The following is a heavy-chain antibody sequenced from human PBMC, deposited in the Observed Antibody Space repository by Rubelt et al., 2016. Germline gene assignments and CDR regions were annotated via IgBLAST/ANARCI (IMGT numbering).Heavy chain of an antibody. CDR1: GFTFSSYA. V-gene: IGHV3-33*08. CDR2: LQFDGAAT. D-gene: IGHD2-15*01. Sequence: GGGVFQPGRSLRLSCAASGFTFSSYAMHWVRQAPGKGLEWLTVLQFDGAATYYADSVKGRFAISRDNAKNTLFLQVNSLRPEDTAVYYCARASCAGGNCFPDDYWGQGTLVTISS. CDR3: ARASCAGGNCFPDDY. J-gene: IGHJ4*02.